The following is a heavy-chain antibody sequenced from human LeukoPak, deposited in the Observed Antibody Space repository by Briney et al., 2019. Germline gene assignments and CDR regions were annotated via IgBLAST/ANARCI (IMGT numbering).Heavy chain of an antibody. CDR2: ISCSGST. Sequence: SETLSLTCTVSGSSLSSYYCSWLRQSPGQGLEWIGLISCSGSTKYNSSLESRVTKSADTSKSRCSLKLSSVTAADTAVYYCVTGAGWLPDYWGQGTLVTVSS. CDR1: GSSLSSYY. D-gene: IGHD5-24*01. V-gene: IGHV4-59*01. CDR3: VTGAGWLPDY. J-gene: IGHJ4*02.